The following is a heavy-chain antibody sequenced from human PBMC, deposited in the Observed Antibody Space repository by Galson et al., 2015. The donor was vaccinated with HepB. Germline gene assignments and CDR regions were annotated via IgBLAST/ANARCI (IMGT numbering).Heavy chain of an antibody. V-gene: IGHV3-48*03. CDR2: ISSSGSTI. CDR1: GFTFSSYE. J-gene: IGHJ6*02. Sequence: SLRLSCAASGFTFSSYEMNWVRQAPGKGLEWVSYISSSGSTIYYADSVKGRFTISRDNAKNSLYLQMNSLRAEDTAVYYCARDGGTGALLGMDVWGQGTTVTVSS. CDR3: ARDGGTGALLGMDV. D-gene: IGHD2-8*02.